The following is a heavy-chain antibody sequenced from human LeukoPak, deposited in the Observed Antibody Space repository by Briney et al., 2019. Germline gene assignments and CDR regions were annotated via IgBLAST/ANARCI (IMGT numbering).Heavy chain of an antibody. Sequence: GGSLRLSCAASGFTFNNAWMSWIRQVPGKGLEWVGRIKSKSTGGTTDYPALVKGRFIISRDDSKNMLYLQMNSLKIEDTAVYYCTTDLGDYGDYIRAWGQGTLVTVSS. CDR2: IKSKSTGGTT. V-gene: IGHV3-15*01. J-gene: IGHJ4*02. CDR3: TTDLGDYGDYIRA. D-gene: IGHD4-17*01. CDR1: GFTFNNAW.